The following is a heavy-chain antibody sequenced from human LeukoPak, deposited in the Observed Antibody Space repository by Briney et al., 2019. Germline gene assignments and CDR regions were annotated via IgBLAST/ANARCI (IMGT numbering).Heavy chain of an antibody. CDR3: ARSALYYYDSSGYFVY. CDR2: INHSGST. V-gene: IGHV4-34*01. Sequence: ASETLSLTCAVYGGSFSGYYWSWIRQPPGKGLEWIGEINHSGSTNYNPSLKSRVTISVDTSKNQFSLKLSSVTAADTAVYYCARSALYYYDSSGYFVYWGQGTLVTVSS. CDR1: GGSFSGYY. D-gene: IGHD3-22*01. J-gene: IGHJ4*02.